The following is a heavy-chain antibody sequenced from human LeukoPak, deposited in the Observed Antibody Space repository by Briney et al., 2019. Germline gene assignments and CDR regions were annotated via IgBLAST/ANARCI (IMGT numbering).Heavy chain of an antibody. V-gene: IGHV3-23*01. D-gene: IGHD4-17*01. Sequence: PGGSLRLSCAASGSTFSSYAMSWVRQAPGKGLEWVSAISGSGGSTYYADSVKGRFTISRDNSKNTLYLQMNSLRAEDTAVYYCARVETTVTTLDYWGQGTLVTVSS. J-gene: IGHJ4*02. CDR3: ARVETTVTTLDY. CDR1: GSTFSSYA. CDR2: ISGSGGST.